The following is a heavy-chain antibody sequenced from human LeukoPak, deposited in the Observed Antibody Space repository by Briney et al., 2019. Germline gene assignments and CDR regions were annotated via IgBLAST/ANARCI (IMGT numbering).Heavy chain of an antibody. V-gene: IGHV4-38-2*01. Sequence: PSETLSLTCAVSGYSISSGYYWGWIRQPPGKGLEWIGSIYHSGSTYYNPSLKSRVTISVDTSKNQFSLKLSSVTAADTAVYYCARETSGYYRYLDYWGQGTLATVSS. CDR2: IYHSGST. D-gene: IGHD3-22*01. CDR1: GYSISSGYY. CDR3: ARETSGYYRYLDY. J-gene: IGHJ4*02.